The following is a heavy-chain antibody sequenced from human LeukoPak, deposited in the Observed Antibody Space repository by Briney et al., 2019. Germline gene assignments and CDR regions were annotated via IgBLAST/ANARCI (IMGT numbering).Heavy chain of an antibody. D-gene: IGHD3-10*01. J-gene: IGHJ6*02. CDR1: GYTFTSYG. V-gene: IGHV1-18*01. Sequence: GASVNVSCKASGYTFTSYGISGVRPARGQGLEWMGWISAYNGNTNYAQKLQGRVTMTTDTSTSTAYMELRSLRSDDTAVYYCARDRNYYGSGSYDNYYGMDVWGQGTTVTVSS. CDR2: ISAYNGNT. CDR3: ARDRNYYGSGSYDNYYGMDV.